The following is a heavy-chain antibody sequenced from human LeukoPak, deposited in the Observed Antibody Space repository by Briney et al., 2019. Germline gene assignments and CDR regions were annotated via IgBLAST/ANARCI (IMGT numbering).Heavy chain of an antibody. Sequence: ASVKVSCKASGYTFTSFGISWVRQAPGQGLEWMGWISTYNGYTNYAQILQGRVTMTTDTSTSTAYMELRSLRSDDTAVYYCASVLWFGGIFFDYWGQGTLVTVSS. CDR3: ASVLWFGGIFFDY. CDR1: GYTFTSFG. D-gene: IGHD3-10*01. CDR2: ISTYNGYT. V-gene: IGHV1-18*01. J-gene: IGHJ4*02.